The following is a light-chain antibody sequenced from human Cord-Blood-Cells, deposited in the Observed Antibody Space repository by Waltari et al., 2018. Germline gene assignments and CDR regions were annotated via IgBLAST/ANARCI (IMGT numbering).Light chain of an antibody. CDR3: QQRINWPWT. CDR2: DAS. CDR1: QSVSSY. Sequence: EIVLTQSPATLSLSPGERATLSCRASQSVSSYLAWYQQKPGQAPRFLIYDASNRATGIPARFSGRGSGTDFTLTISSLEPEDFAVYYCQQRINWPWTFGQGTKVEIK. J-gene: IGKJ1*01. V-gene: IGKV3-11*01.